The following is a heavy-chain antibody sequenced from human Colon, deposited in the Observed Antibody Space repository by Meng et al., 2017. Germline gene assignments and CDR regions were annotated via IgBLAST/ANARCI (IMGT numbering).Heavy chain of an antibody. CDR3: ARHGGYYQDF. V-gene: IGHV4-4*02. Sequence: VQLQDWGPGLVKPSETRSLACSFSGASVSVNSYWSWVRQPPGRGLEWIGQIDHRGSAYYRPSLNSRVTMSLDKSRNQFSLRLTSVTAADTAVYYCARHGGYYQDFWGQGTLVTVSS. J-gene: IGHJ4*02. CDR2: IDHRGSA. CDR1: GASVSVNSY. D-gene: IGHD4-23*01.